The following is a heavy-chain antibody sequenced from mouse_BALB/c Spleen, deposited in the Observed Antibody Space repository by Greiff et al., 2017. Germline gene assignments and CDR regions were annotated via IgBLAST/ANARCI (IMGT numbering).Heavy chain of an antibody. CDR1: GYTFTDYN. D-gene: IGHD4-1*01. CDR3: ASPLTGTGFVY. V-gene: IGHV1S29*02. J-gene: IGHJ3*01. CDR2: IYPYNGGT. Sequence: VQLQQSGPELVKPGASVKISCKASGYTFTDYNMHWVKQSHGKSLEWIGYIYPYNGGTGYNQKFKSKATLTVDNSSSTAYMELRSLTSEDSAVYYCASPLTGTGFVYWGQGTLVTVSA.